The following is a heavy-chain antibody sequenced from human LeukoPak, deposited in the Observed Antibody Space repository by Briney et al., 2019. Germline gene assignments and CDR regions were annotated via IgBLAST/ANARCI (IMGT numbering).Heavy chain of an antibody. D-gene: IGHD3-3*01. V-gene: IGHV3-33*06. Sequence: PGRSLRLSCAVSGFTFSSYGMHWVRQAPGKGLEWVAVIWYDGSNKYYADSVKGRFTISRDNSKNTLYLQMNSLRAEDTAVYYCAKDCYDFWSGYEGYYFDYWGQGTLVTVSS. CDR2: IWYDGSNK. CDR1: GFTFSSYG. CDR3: AKDCYDFWSGYEGYYFDY. J-gene: IGHJ4*02.